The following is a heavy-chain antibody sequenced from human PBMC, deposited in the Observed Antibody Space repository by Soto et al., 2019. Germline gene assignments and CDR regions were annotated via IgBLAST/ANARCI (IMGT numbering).Heavy chain of an antibody. V-gene: IGHV4-39*02. D-gene: IGHD1-26*01. CDR3: ASYSGSYPFDP. CDR1: GGSISSSSYY. Sequence: QLQLQEEGPGLVRPSETLSLTCTVSGGSISSSSYYWGWIRQPPGKGLEWIGSIYYSGSTYYNPSLKSRVIISVDTSKNHFSLKLSSVTAADTAVYYGASYSGSYPFDPWGQGTLVTVSS. CDR2: IYYSGST. J-gene: IGHJ5*02.